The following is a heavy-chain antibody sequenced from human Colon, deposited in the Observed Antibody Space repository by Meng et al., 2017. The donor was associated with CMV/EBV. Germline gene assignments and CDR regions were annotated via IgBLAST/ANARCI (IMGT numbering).Heavy chain of an antibody. J-gene: IGHJ6*02. D-gene: IGHD5-18*01. Sequence: GESLKISCVVSGFALSSYNMNWVRQVPGKGLEWVSYISISSSKILYADSVKGRFTISRDNAKGALYLQMNSLRAEDTAVYYCARDSTHTAMVSWPLSYYYYGMDVWGQGTTVTVSS. CDR2: ISISSSKI. V-gene: IGHV3-48*04. CDR1: GFALSSYN. CDR3: ARDSTHTAMVSWPLSYYYYGMDV.